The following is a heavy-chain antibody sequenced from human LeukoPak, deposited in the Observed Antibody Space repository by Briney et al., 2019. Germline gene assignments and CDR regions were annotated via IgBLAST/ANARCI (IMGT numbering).Heavy chain of an antibody. CDR3: ARAGHGPENY. V-gene: IGHV1-18*01. D-gene: IGHD4-17*01. J-gene: IGHJ4*02. Sequence: ASVKVSCKASGYTLRNYDISWVRQAPGQGLEWMGWISVYNGNTNYAQKFQGRVTMTTDTSTSTAYMELRSLRSDDTAVYYCARAGHGPENYWGQGTLVTVSS. CDR1: GYTLRNYD. CDR2: ISVYNGNT.